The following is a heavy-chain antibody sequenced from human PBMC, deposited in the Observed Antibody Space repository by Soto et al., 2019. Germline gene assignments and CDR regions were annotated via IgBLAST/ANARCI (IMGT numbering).Heavy chain of an antibody. CDR3: TRLLRGGYFAHDHYYGMDL. J-gene: IGHJ6*02. V-gene: IGHV3-15*05. CDR2: IKSITDGGTT. D-gene: IGHD2-21*01. CDR1: GFTFNNAW. Sequence: GGSLRLSCAASGFTFNNAWMNWVRQAPGKGLELVGRIKSITDGGTTDYAAPVKGRFTMSRDDSKNTLYLQMNGLKAGDTAVYYCTRLLRGGYFAHDHYYGMDLWGQGTTVTVSS.